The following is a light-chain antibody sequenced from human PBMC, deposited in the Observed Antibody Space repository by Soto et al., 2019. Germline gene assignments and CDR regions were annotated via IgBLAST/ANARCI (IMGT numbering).Light chain of an antibody. CDR3: CSYAANYNFWV. V-gene: IGLV2-11*01. J-gene: IGLJ3*02. CDR1: NSDIGGYNY. CDR2: DVS. Sequence: QSALTQPRSVSGSPGQSVTISCTGTNSDIGGYNYVSWYQQHPGKAPKVMIYDVSRRPSGVPDRFSGSKSGNTASLTISGLQAEGEADYYCCSYAANYNFWVFGGGTKVTVL.